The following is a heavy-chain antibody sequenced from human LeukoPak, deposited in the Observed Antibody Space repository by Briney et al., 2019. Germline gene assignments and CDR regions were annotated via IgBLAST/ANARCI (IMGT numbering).Heavy chain of an antibody. Sequence: SETLSLTCTVSGGSISSYYWSWIRQPPGKGLEWIGYIYYSGSTNYNPSLKSRVTISVDKSKNQFSLKLSSVTAADTAVYYCARASHDYGDYSHFDYWGQGTLVTVSS. V-gene: IGHV4-59*12. D-gene: IGHD4-17*01. CDR1: GGSISSYY. CDR2: IYYSGST. CDR3: ARASHDYGDYSHFDY. J-gene: IGHJ4*02.